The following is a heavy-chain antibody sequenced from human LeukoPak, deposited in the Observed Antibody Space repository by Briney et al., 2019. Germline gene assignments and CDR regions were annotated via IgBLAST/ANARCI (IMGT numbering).Heavy chain of an antibody. CDR1: GFTFDDYG. Sequence: RPGGSLRLSCAASGFTFDDYGMSWVRQGPGKGLEWVSGINWYGDSTGYADSVKGRFTISRDNAKNSLYLQMNSLRAEDTALYYCARFIEPGPSISYYYYMDVWGTGTTVTVSS. J-gene: IGHJ6*03. D-gene: IGHD3-16*02. CDR2: INWYGDST. CDR3: ARFIEPGPSISYYYYMDV. V-gene: IGHV3-20*04.